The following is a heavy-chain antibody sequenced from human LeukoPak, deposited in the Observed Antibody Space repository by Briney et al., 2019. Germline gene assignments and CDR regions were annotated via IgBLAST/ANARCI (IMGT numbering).Heavy chain of an antibody. CDR1: GFTFSSYW. CDR2: IKQDGSEK. J-gene: IGHJ4*02. D-gene: IGHD2-15*01. Sequence: GGSLRLSCAASGFTFSSYWMSWVRQASGKGLEWVANIKQDGSEKYYVDSVKGRFTISRDNAKNSLYLQMNSLRAEDTAVYYCARDAGYCSGGSCYYFDYWGQGTLATVSS. CDR3: ARDAGYCSGGSCYYFDY. V-gene: IGHV3-7*01.